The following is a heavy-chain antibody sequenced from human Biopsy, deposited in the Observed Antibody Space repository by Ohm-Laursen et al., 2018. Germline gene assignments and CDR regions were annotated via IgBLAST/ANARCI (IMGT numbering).Heavy chain of an antibody. CDR1: GFSVNGNY. CDR2: IYGDGRT. J-gene: IGHJ4*02. D-gene: IGHD5-18*01. Sequence: SLRLSCAASGFSVNGNYMSWVRQAPGKGLEWVSFIYGDGRTFYAGSVKDRLTLSRDTSNNLMFLQMDSLRADDTAVYYCARGGIVSVHSYGRMGLFYFDSWGQGILVTVAS. V-gene: IGHV3-53*01. CDR3: ARGGIVSVHSYGRMGLFYFDS.